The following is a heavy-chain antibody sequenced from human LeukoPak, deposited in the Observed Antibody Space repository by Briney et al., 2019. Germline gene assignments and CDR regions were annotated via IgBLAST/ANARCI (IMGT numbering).Heavy chain of an antibody. D-gene: IGHD1-20*01. Sequence: SVKVSCKASGGTFSSYAISWVRQAPGQGLEWMGGIIPIFGTANYAQKFQGRVTITADESTSTAYMELSSLRSEDTAVYYCANQITGVPYANDAFDIWGQGTMATVSS. V-gene: IGHV1-69*01. J-gene: IGHJ3*02. CDR2: IIPIFGTA. CDR1: GGTFSSYA. CDR3: ANQITGVPYANDAFDI.